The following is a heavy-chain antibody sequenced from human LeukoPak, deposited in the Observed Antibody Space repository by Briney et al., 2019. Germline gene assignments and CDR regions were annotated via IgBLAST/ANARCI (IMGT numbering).Heavy chain of an antibody. J-gene: IGHJ6*02. V-gene: IGHV3-21*04. CDR1: GFTFSSYS. CDR3: ARAPGDYDSSGYYYSRYYYYGMDV. CDR2: ISSSSSYI. Sequence: GGSLRLSCAASGFTFSSYSMNWIRQAPGKGLEWVSSISSSSSYIYYADSVKGRFTISRDNSKNTLYLQMNSLRAEDTAVYYCARAPGDYDSSGYYYSRYYYYGMDVWGQGTTVTVSS. D-gene: IGHD3-22*01.